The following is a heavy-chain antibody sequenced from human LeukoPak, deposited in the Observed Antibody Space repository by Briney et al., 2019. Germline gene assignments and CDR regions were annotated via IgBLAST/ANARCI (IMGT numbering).Heavy chain of an antibody. CDR2: IIPILGIA. D-gene: IGHD6-19*01. Sequence: SVKVSCKASGGTFSSYAISWVRQAPGQGLEWMGRIIPILGIANCAQNFQGRVTMTTDTSTTTVYMELRSLRSDDTAVYYCARLYSSGWPLECMDVWGQGTTVTVSS. CDR3: ARLYSSGWPLECMDV. CDR1: GGTFSSYA. J-gene: IGHJ6*02. V-gene: IGHV1-69*04.